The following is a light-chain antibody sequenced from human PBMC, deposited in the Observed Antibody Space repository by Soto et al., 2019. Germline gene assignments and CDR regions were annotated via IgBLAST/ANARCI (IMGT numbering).Light chain of an antibody. CDR2: EVS. Sequence: QSVLTQPPSVSGSPGQSVTISCTGTSSDVGSYNRVSWYQQPPGTVPKLMIYEVSNRPSGVPDRFSGSKSGNTASLTISGLQAEDEADYYCSSYRSSSPVVFGGGTKLTVL. CDR1: SSDVGSYNR. CDR3: SSYRSSSPVV. V-gene: IGLV2-18*02. J-gene: IGLJ2*01.